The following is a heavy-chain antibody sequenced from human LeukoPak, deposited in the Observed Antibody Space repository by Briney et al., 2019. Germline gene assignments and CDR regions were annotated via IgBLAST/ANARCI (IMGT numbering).Heavy chain of an antibody. V-gene: IGHV4-4*02. Sequence: SETLSLTCAVSGDSISSNKWWHWVRQAPGKGLEWIGEVYRSGTANYNPSLKNRVTISVDKSKNQFSLNLRSVTAADTAVYYCARDSGWHSDSWGQGTLVTVSS. D-gene: IGHD6-19*01. CDR1: GDSISSNKW. J-gene: IGHJ5*01. CDR2: VYRSGTA. CDR3: ARDSGWHSDS.